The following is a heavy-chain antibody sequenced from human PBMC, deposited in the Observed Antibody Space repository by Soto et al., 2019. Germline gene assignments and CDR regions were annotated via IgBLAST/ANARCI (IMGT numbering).Heavy chain of an antibody. CDR3: ARGRQCGGSFFRNCCDP. CDR1: GGSINSYY. J-gene: IGHJ5*02. D-gene: IGHD1-26*01. CDR2: IYYNGNT. V-gene: IGHV4-59*01. Sequence: QVQLQESGPGLVKPSETLSLTCTVSGGSINSYYWSWIRQAPGKGLEWIGYIYYNGNTNYNPSIKSRVIMSVDTSKNQLSLNLTSVTAADTAVYFCARGRQCGGSFFRNCCDPWGQGTLVTVSS.